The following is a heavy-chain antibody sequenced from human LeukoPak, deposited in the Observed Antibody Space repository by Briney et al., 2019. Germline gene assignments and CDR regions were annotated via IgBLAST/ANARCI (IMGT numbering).Heavy chain of an antibody. CDR3: ARGIRGGKVFDL. D-gene: IGHD4-23*01. CDR1: GGSFSGYY. CDR2: INHSGST. Sequence: SETLSLTCAVYGGSFSGYYWSWIRQPPGKGLEWIGEINHSGSTNYNPSLKSRVTISVDTSKNQFSLKLSSVTAADTAVYYCARGIRGGKVFDLWGRGTLVTVSS. J-gene: IGHJ2*01. V-gene: IGHV4-34*01.